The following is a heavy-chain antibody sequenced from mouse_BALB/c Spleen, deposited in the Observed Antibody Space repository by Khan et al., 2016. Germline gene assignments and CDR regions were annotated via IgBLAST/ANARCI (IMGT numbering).Heavy chain of an antibody. J-gene: IGHJ4*01. D-gene: IGHD2-4*01. Sequence: VELVESGGGLVQPGGSLRLSCATSGFTFTDYYMSWVRQPPGKALEWLGFIRNKANGYTTEYSASVKGRFTISRDNSQSILYLQMNTLRAEDSATYYCARDRGRLRGAMDYWGQGTSVTVSS. CDR3: ARDRGRLRGAMDY. CDR1: GFTFTDYY. V-gene: IGHV7-3*02. CDR2: IRNKANGYTT.